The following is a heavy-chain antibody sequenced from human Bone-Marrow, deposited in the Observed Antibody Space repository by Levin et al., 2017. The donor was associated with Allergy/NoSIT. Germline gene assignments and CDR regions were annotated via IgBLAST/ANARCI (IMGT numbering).Heavy chain of an antibody. CDR1: GYTFADYY. V-gene: IGHV1-2*02. CDR3: ARATSRAGTTSNCGY. J-gene: IGHJ4*02. Sequence: ASVKVSCETSGYTFADYYMHWVRQAPGQGPEWLGWINTKNAKTKYAQKFQGRVTMTRDTSIGTAYMELTSLRFDDTAVYYCARATSRAGTTSNCGYWGQGTQVTVSS. D-gene: IGHD1-1*01. CDR2: INTKNAKT.